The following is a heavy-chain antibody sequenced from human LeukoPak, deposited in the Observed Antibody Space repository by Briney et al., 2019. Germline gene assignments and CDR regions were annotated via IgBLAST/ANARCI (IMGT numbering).Heavy chain of an antibody. Sequence: PGGSLRLSCAASGFTFSNAWMSWVRQAPGKGLHWVGRIKSKTDGGTTDYAAPVKGRFTISRDDSKNTLYLQMNSLKTEDTAVYYCARDAGSGYFDYWGQGTLVTVSS. V-gene: IGHV3-15*01. D-gene: IGHD6-19*01. J-gene: IGHJ4*02. CDR1: GFTFSNAW. CDR3: ARDAGSGYFDY. CDR2: IKSKTDGGTT.